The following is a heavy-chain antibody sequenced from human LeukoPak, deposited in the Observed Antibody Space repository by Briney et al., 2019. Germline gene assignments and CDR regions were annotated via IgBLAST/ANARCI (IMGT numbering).Heavy chain of an antibody. V-gene: IGHV1-46*01. Sequence: ASVKVSCKASGYTFTSYYMHWVRQAPGQGLEWMGIINPSGGSTSYAQKFQGRVTMTRDTSTSTVYMELSSLRSEDTAVYYCARLLITAGSTRSALDYWGQGTLVTVSS. D-gene: IGHD6-13*01. J-gene: IGHJ4*02. CDR2: INPSGGST. CDR1: GYTFTSYY. CDR3: ARLLITAGSTRSALDY.